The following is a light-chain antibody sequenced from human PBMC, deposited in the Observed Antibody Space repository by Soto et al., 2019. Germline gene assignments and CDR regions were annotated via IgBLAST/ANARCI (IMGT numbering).Light chain of an antibody. CDR3: QHYNSYSEA. V-gene: IGKV1-5*03. CDR1: QSISSW. J-gene: IGKJ1*01. CDR2: EAS. Sequence: DIQMTPSPSTLYASVGDRVTITCRASQSISSWLAWYQQKPGKAPKLLIYEASTLKSGVPSRFSGSGSGTEFTLTISSLQPDDFATYYCQHYNSYSEAFGQGTKV.